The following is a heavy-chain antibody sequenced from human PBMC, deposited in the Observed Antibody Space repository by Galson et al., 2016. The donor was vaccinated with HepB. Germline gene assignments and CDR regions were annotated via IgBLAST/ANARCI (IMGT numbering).Heavy chain of an antibody. CDR3: AKGSWDSSSGWVYDY. Sequence: SLRLSCAASGFIFSSYAMNWVRQAPGKGLEWVSGISGSGGSTNYADSVKGRFTISRDNSKNTLYLQMNSLRAEDTAVYYCAKGSWDSSSGWVYDYWGQGTLATVSS. CDR1: GFIFSSYA. CDR2: ISGSGGST. J-gene: IGHJ4*02. V-gene: IGHV3-23*01. D-gene: IGHD6-6*01.